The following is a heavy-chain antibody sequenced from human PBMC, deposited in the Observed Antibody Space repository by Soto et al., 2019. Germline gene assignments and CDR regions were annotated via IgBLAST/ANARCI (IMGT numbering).Heavy chain of an antibody. CDR1: GGRLSRYA. V-gene: IGHV1-69*13. D-gene: IGHD5-18*01. CDR2: IIPIVGTA. CDR3: ASRPVDTAMVDFAY. Sequence: SVEVCCEACGGRLSRYAIGSVRQAIGQGLAWMGGIIPIVGTANYAQKIQGRVTITADESTSTAYMELSSLRSEDTAVYYCASRPVDTAMVDFAYWGQGTLVTASS. J-gene: IGHJ4*02.